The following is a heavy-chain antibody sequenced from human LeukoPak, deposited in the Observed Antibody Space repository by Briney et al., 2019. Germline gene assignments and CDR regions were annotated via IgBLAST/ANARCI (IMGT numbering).Heavy chain of an antibody. CDR2: IWYDGSNK. D-gene: IGHD3-10*01. CDR3: PRAVITMVPGSGLAP. J-gene: IGHJ5*02. Sequence: GGSLRLSCAASGFTFSSYGMHWVRQAPGKGLEWVAVIWYDGSNKYYADSVKGRFTISRDNSKNTLYLQMNSLRAEDTAVYYVPRAVITMVPGSGLAPWGQETRSPSPQ. V-gene: IGHV3-33*01. CDR1: GFTFSSYG.